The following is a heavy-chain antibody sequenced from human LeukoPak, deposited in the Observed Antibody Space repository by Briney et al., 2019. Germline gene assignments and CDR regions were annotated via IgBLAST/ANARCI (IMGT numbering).Heavy chain of an antibody. J-gene: IGHJ4*02. CDR1: GGSISSGGYY. CDR3: ARGTKTGYTGYDWNY. CDR2: IYYSGST. Sequence: PSETLSLTCTVSGGSISSGGYYWSWIRQHPGKGLEWIGYIYYSGSTYYNPSLKSRVTISVDTSKNQFSLKLSSVTAADTAVYYCARGTKTGYTGYDWNYWGQGSLVSVSS. V-gene: IGHV4-31*03. D-gene: IGHD5-12*01.